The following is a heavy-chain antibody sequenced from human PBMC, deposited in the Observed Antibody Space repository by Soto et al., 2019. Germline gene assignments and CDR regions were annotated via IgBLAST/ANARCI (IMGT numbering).Heavy chain of an antibody. CDR1: GFTFDDDT. D-gene: IGHD2-2*01. CDR3: AKGLGYCISTSCYDAYYYGMDV. V-gene: IGHV3-43*01. Sequence: GGSLRLSCAVSGFTFDDDTLYWVRLAPGKGLDWVSLISWDGGSTYYADSVKGRFTISRDNSKNSLYLQMNSLRTEDTALYYCAKGLGYCISTSCYDAYYYGMDVWGQGTTVTVS. J-gene: IGHJ6*02. CDR2: ISWDGGST.